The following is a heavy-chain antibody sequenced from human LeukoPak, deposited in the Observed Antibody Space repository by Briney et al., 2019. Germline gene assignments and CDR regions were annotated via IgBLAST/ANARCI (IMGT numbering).Heavy chain of an antibody. V-gene: IGHV3-7*01. CDR2: IKQDGSET. D-gene: IGHD1-26*01. Sequence: ETLSLTCTVSGGSISSGGYYWSWIRQHPGKGLEWVANIKQDGSETYYVDSVKGRFTVSRDNAKNSLYLQMNSLRGEDTAVYYCARDRVGATITDCWGQGTLVTVSS. CDR1: GGSISSGGYY. CDR3: ARDRVGATITDC. J-gene: IGHJ4*02.